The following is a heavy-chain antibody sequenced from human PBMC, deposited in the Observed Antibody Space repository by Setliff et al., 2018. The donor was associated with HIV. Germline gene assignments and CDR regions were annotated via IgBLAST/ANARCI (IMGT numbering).Heavy chain of an antibody. CDR2: VSGYDSHA. J-gene: IGHJ6*02. Sequence: ASVKVSCKTSGYKFSINVINWVRQAPGQGLEWMGWVSGYDSHANYARKLQGRVTMTSDRSTTTAYMELKNLTSDDTAVYYCARGPAGESYGMDVWGQGTTVTVSS. D-gene: IGHD3-10*01. CDR1: GYKFSINV. V-gene: IGHV1-18*01. CDR3: ARGPAGESYGMDV.